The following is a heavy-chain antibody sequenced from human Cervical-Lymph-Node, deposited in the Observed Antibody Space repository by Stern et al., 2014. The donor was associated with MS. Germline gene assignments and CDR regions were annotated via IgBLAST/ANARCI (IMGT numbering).Heavy chain of an antibody. CDR2: VYHSGST. CDR1: GDSINDYY. Sequence: VQLVESGPGLVKPSETLSLTCTVSGDSINDYYWSWVRQPPGKGLEWIGYVYHSGSTNYNPSLKSRVTMSVDSAKNLFSLKLNSVTAADSAVYYCARHSGYQGLDYWGQGTLVTVSS. D-gene: IGHD3-22*01. CDR3: ARHSGYQGLDY. J-gene: IGHJ4*02. V-gene: IGHV4-59*01.